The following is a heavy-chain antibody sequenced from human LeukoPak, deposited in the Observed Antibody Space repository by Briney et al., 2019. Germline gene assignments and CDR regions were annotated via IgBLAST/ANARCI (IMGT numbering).Heavy chain of an antibody. CDR2: ISYSGNT. D-gene: IGHD6-19*01. V-gene: IGHV4-39*01. Sequence: TSETLSLTCTVSGGSITRSSYYWVWIRQPPGKGLEWIGSISYSGNTYSNPSLKSRVTISVDTSKNQFSLKLSSVTAADTAVYFCATSYSGGYYYDYWGQGTLVTVSS. CDR1: GGSITRSSYY. CDR3: ATSYSGGYYYDY. J-gene: IGHJ4*02.